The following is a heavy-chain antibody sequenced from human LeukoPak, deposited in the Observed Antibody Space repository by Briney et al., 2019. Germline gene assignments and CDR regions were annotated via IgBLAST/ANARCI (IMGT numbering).Heavy chain of an antibody. Sequence: ASVKVSCKASGYTFTGYYMHWVRQAPGQGLEWMGWINPNSGDTNYAEKFQGRVTMTRDTSISTAYIDLRRLRSDDTAVYYCARDYSSSSGYFDYWGQGTLVTVSS. V-gene: IGHV1-2*02. D-gene: IGHD6-6*01. CDR1: GYTFTGYY. CDR2: INPNSGDT. CDR3: ARDYSSSSGYFDY. J-gene: IGHJ4*02.